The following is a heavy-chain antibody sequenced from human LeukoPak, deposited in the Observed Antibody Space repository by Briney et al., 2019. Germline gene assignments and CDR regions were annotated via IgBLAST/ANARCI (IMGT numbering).Heavy chain of an antibody. CDR2: INSDGDST. J-gene: IGHJ4*02. V-gene: IGHV3-64D*06. D-gene: IGHD2/OR15-2a*01. CDR3: VKTPYSSTWYVGDS. Sequence: GGSLRLSCSASGVTFSSYAMHWVRQAAGEGLEYVSAINSDGDSTYYADSVKGRFTISRDNSKTTLYLQMSSLRPEDSAVYYCVKTPYSSTWYVGDSWGQGTLVTVSS. CDR1: GVTFSSYA.